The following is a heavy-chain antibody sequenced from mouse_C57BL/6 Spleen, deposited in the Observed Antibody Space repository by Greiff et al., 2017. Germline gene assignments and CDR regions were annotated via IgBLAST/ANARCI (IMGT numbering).Heavy chain of an antibody. V-gene: IGHV14-2*01. D-gene: IGHD2-5*01. CDR1: GFNIKDYY. CDR2: IDPEDGET. CDR3: ARNSKGDWYFDV. Sequence: EVKLVESGAELVKPGASVKLSCTASGFNIKDYYMHWVKQRTEQGLEWIGRIDPEDGETKYAPKFQGKATITADTSSNTAYLQLSSLTSEDTAVYYCARNSKGDWYFDVWGTGTTVTVSS. J-gene: IGHJ1*03.